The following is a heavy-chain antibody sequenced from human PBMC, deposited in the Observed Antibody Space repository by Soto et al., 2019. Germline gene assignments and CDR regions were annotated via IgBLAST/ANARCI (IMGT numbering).Heavy chain of an antibody. V-gene: IGHV4-4*02. Sequence: SETLSLTCAVSSGSISSSNWWSWVRQPPGKGLEWIGEIYHSGSTNYIPSLKSRVTISVDKSKNQFSLKLSSVTAADTAVYYCARADCSAGSCYSSANWFDPWGQGTLVTVSS. CDR1: SGSISSSNW. CDR2: IYHSGST. CDR3: ARADCSAGSCYSSANWFDP. D-gene: IGHD2-15*01. J-gene: IGHJ5*02.